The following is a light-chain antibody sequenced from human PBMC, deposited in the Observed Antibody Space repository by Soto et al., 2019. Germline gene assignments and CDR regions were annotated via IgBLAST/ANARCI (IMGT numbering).Light chain of an antibody. V-gene: IGLV2-8*01. CDR2: GVT. J-gene: IGLJ1*01. CDR1: SSDVGGYNY. CDR3: SSYAGSNNYV. Sequence: QSALTQPPSASGSPGQSVTISCTGTSSDVGGYNYVSWYQQHPGKAPKLMIYGVTKRPSGVPDRFSDSKSGNTASLTVSGLQAEDEAYYYCSSYAGSNNYVFGTGTKLTVL.